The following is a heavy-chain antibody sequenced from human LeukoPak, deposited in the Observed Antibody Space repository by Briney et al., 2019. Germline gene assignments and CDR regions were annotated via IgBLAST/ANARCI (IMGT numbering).Heavy chain of an antibody. Sequence: SGGSLRLSCEASGFSVSSNDMSWVRQAPGKGLECVSVIDRGASTFADSVKGRFTISRDNSKNTLYLQMNSLRVEDTAEFYCAKRVGYGYGMDVWGQGTTVTVSS. J-gene: IGHJ6*02. CDR3: AKRVGYGYGMDV. V-gene: IGHV3-53*01. D-gene: IGHD6-13*01. CDR1: GFSVSSND. CDR2: IDRGAST.